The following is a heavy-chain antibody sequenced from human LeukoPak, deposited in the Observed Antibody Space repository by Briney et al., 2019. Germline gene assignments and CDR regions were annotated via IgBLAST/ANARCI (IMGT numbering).Heavy chain of an antibody. D-gene: IGHD4-17*01. V-gene: IGHV4-39*01. CDR2: IYYSGST. CDR3: ARRTVTTSLPFDC. CDR1: GGSISSSSYY. J-gene: IGHJ4*02. Sequence: SETLSLTCTVSGGSISSSSYYWGWIRQPPGKGLEWIGSIYYSGSTYYNPSLKSRVTISVDTSKNQFSLKLSSVTAADTAVYYCARRTVTTSLPFDCWGQGTLVTVSS.